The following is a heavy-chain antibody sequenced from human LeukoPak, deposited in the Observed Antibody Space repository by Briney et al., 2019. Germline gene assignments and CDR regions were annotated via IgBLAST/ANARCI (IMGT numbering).Heavy chain of an antibody. CDR3: ARDLYYFDY. J-gene: IGHJ4*02. CDR1: GDSVSSNSAG. V-gene: IGHV6-1*01. Sequence: SQTLSLTCAISGDSVSSNSAGWNWIRQSPSRGLEWLGRTYYRSKWHNDYAVSVKSRITTNPDTSKNHFSLQLNSVTPEDTAVYYCARDLYYFDYWGQGTLVTVSS. CDR2: TYYRSKWHN.